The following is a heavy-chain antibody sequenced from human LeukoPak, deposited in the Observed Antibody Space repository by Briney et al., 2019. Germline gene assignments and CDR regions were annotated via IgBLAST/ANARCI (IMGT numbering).Heavy chain of an antibody. D-gene: IGHD3-10*01. J-gene: IGHJ4*02. CDR1: GGSISSYY. CDR2: IYTSGST. V-gene: IGHV4-4*07. CDR3: AFQGVTAGLINSGYDY. Sequence: SETLSLTCTVSGGSISSYYWSWIRQPAGKGLEWIGRIYTSGSTNYNPSLKSRVTMSVDTSKNQFSLKLSSVTAADTAVYYCAFQGVTAGLINSGYDYWGQGTLVTVSS.